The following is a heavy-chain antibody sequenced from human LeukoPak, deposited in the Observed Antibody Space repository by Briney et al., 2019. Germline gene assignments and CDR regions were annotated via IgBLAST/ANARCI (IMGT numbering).Heavy chain of an antibody. J-gene: IGHJ4*02. CDR2: ISAYNGNT. Sequence: ASVTVSCKASGYTFTSYGISWLRQAPGQGLEWMGWISAYNGNTNYAQNLQVRVTMTTDTPTSTAYMELRSLRSDDTAVYYCARENVYYDSSDYYPRFDYWGQGTLVTVSS. V-gene: IGHV1-18*01. CDR1: GYTFTSYG. D-gene: IGHD3-22*01. CDR3: ARENVYYDSSDYYPRFDY.